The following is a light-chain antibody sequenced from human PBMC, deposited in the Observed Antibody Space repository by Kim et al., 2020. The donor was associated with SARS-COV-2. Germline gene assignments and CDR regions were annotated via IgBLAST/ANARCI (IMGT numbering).Light chain of an antibody. CDR2: DAS. V-gene: IGKV1-5*01. Sequence: DIQMTQSPSTLSASVGDRVTITCRASQSINNWLAWYQQKPGKAPKLLICDASTLDTGVPSRFSGSGSGTEFTLTISSLQPDDFATYYCQQYNDYALTFGGGTKVDIK. J-gene: IGKJ4*01. CDR1: QSINNW. CDR3: QQYNDYALT.